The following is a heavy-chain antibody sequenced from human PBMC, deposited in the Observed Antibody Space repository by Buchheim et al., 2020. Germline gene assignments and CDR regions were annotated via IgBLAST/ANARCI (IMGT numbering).Heavy chain of an antibody. V-gene: IGHV4-61*02. CDR3: ATAASSTSCLRASCSSVWFDP. CDR1: GGSISSGSYY. CDR2: IYTSGST. Sequence: QVQLQESGPGLVKPSQTLSLTCTVSGGSISSGSYYWSWIRQPAGKGLEWIGRIYTSGSTNYNPSLKSRVTISVDTSKNQFSLELSSVTSADTAVYYCATAASSTSCLRASCSSVWFDPWGQGTL. D-gene: IGHD2-2*01. J-gene: IGHJ5*02.